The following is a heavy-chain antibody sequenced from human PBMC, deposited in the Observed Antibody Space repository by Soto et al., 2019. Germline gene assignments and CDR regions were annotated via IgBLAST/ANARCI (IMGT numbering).Heavy chain of an antibody. CDR2: IYYSGST. Sequence: PSETLSLTCTVAGGSIRSSNYYWGWIRKPPGKGLEWIGSIYYSGSTYYNPSLKSRVTISVDTSKNQFSLKLSSVTAADTAVYYCASLFYCSSTSCYYYYGMDVWGQGTTVTVSS. D-gene: IGHD2-2*01. V-gene: IGHV4-39*01. CDR1: GGSIRSSNYY. J-gene: IGHJ6*02. CDR3: ASLFYCSSTSCYYYYGMDV.